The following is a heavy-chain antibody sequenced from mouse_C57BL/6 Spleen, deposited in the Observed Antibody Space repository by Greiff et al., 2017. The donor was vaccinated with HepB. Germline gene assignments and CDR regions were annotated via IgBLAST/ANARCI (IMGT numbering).Heavy chain of an antibody. CDR1: GFSLTSYG. CDR3: AKRGYYGSRYFDV. V-gene: IGHV2-3*01. Sequence: VQLQQSGPGLVAPSQSLSITCTVSGFSLTSYGVSWVRQPPGKGLEWLGVMWGDGSTNYHSALISRLSISKDNSKSQVFLKLNSLQTDDTATYYCAKRGYYGSRYFDVWGTGTTVTVSS. J-gene: IGHJ1*03. CDR2: MWGDGST. D-gene: IGHD1-1*01.